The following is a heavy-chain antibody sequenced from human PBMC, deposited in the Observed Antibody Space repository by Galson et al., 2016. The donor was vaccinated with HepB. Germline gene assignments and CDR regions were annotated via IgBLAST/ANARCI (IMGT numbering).Heavy chain of an antibody. V-gene: IGHV4-39*01. J-gene: IGHJ4*02. D-gene: IGHD3-10*01. CDR3: ARLNRGGDSFDY. CDR2: IYYGGSR. Sequence: LSLTCTVSRGSISSSDSYWAWIRQPPGKGLEWIGSIYYGGSRYFNPSLKSRVTVSIDTSKSQFFLKLTSVTAADTAVYFCARLNRGGDSFDYWGQGTLVTVSP. CDR1: RGSISSSDSY.